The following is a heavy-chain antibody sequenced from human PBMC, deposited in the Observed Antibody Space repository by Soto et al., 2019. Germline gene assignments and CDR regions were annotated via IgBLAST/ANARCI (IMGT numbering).Heavy chain of an antibody. CDR1: GGSISSYY. Sequence: SETLSLTCTVSGGSISSYYWSWIRQPPGKGLEWIGYIYYSGSTNYNPSLKSRVTISVDTSKNQFSLKLSSVTAADTAVYYCARVDNLSFPSGYDYYYYGMDVWGQGTTVTVSS. CDR2: IYYSGST. V-gene: IGHV4-59*01. D-gene: IGHD5-12*01. J-gene: IGHJ6*02. CDR3: ARVDNLSFPSGYDYYYYGMDV.